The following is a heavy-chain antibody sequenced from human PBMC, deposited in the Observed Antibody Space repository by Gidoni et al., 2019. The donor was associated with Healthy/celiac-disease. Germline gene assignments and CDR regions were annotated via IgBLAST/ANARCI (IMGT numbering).Heavy chain of an antibody. CDR3: ARGPGTPLEVNY. CDR2: IYHSGST. D-gene: IGHD1-1*01. Sequence: QVQLQESGPGLVKPSETLSLTCTVSGYSISSGYYWGWIRQPPGQGLEWIGSIYHSGSTYYNPSLKSRVTISVDTSKNQFSLKLSSVTAADTAVYYCARGPGTPLEVNYWGQGTLVTVSS. J-gene: IGHJ4*02. CDR1: GYSISSGYY. V-gene: IGHV4-38-2*02.